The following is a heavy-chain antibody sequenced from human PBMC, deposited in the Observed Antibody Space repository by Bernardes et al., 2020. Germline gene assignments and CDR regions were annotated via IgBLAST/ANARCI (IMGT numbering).Heavy chain of an antibody. D-gene: IGHD3-10*01. CDR2: ISAYNGNT. CDR1: GYTFTSYG. Sequence: ASVKVSCKASGYTFTSYGISWVRQAPGQGLEWMGWISAYNGNTNYAQKLQGRVTMTTDTSTSTAYMELRSLRSDDTAVYYCARDQRLLWFRDRHEDYYYYYGMDVWGKGTTVTVSS. J-gene: IGHJ6*04. V-gene: IGHV1-18*01. CDR3: ARDQRLLWFRDRHEDYYYYYGMDV.